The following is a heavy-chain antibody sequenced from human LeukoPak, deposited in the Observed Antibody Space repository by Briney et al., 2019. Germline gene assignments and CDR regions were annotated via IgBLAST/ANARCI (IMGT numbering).Heavy chain of an antibody. Sequence: SQTLSLTCTVSGGSISSGSYYWSWIRQPAGKGLEWIGRIYTSGSTNYNPSLKSRVTISVDTSKNQFSLKLSSVTAADTAVYYCARDGYSGSYSTGDAFDIWGQGTMVTVSS. CDR1: GGSISSGSYY. V-gene: IGHV4-61*02. CDR3: ARDGYSGSYSTGDAFDI. J-gene: IGHJ3*02. CDR2: IYTSGST. D-gene: IGHD1-26*01.